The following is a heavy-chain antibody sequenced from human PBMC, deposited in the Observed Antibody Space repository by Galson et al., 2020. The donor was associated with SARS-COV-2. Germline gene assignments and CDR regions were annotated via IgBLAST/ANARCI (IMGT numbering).Heavy chain of an antibody. V-gene: IGHV1-24*01. Sequence: ASVKVSCKVSGYTLTELSMHWVRQAPGKGLEWMGGFDPEDGETTYAQKFQGRVTMTEDTSTDTAYMELSSLRSEDTAVYYCATDFAIFGVVILHYWGQGTLVTVSS. J-gene: IGHJ4*02. CDR1: GYTLTELS. CDR3: ATDFAIFGVVILHY. D-gene: IGHD3-3*01. CDR2: FDPEDGET.